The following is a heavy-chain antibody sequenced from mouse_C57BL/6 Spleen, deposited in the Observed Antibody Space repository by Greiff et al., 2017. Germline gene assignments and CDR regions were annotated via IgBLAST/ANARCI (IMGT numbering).Heavy chain of an antibody. V-gene: IGHV1-81*01. Sequence: QVQLKESGAELARPGASVKLSCKASGYTFTSYGISWVKQRTGQGLEWIGEIYPGSGGTNYNEKFKGKATLTADKSSSTAYMQLSSLTSEDSAVYFCARGGLPFWYFDVWGTGTTVTVSS. CDR1: GYTFTSYG. CDR2: IYPGSGGT. J-gene: IGHJ1*03. D-gene: IGHD3-3*01. CDR3: ARGGLPFWYFDV.